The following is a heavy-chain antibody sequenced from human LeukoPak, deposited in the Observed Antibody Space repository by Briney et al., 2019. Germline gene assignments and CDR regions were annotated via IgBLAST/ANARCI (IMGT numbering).Heavy chain of an antibody. Sequence: SETLSLTCTVSGGSISSGSYYWSWIRQPAGKGLEWIGRIYTSGSTNYNPSLKSRVTISVDTSKNQFSLKLSSVTAADTAVYYCARGGQIAAAGTTYFDYWGQGTLVTVSS. J-gene: IGHJ4*02. V-gene: IGHV4-61*02. D-gene: IGHD6-13*01. CDR2: IYTSGST. CDR1: GGSISSGSYY. CDR3: ARGGQIAAAGTTYFDY.